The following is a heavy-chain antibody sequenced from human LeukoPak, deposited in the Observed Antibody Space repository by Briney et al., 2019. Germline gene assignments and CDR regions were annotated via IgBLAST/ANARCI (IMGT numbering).Heavy chain of an antibody. Sequence: PGGSLRLSCAASGFTFSSYAMHWVRQAPGKGLEWVAVISYDGSNKYYADSVKGRFTISRDNSKNTLYLQMNSLRAEDTAVYYCARGYCGGDCYMGYYFDYWGQGTLVTVSS. J-gene: IGHJ4*02. CDR1: GFTFSSYA. CDR3: ARGYCGGDCYMGYYFDY. D-gene: IGHD2-21*02. CDR2: ISYDGSNK. V-gene: IGHV3-30*04.